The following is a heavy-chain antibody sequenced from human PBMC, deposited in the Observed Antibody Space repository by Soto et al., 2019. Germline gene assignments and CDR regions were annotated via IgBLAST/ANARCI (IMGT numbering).Heavy chain of an antibody. D-gene: IGHD3-9*01. CDR1: GYTFTNYP. Sequence: GASVKVSCKASGYTFTNYPIHWVRQAPGQRLEWVGWINAGNGDTKYSQKFQGRVTITRDTSASTAYMELSSLRSEDTAIYYCAREVDSGYSGDYWGQGALVTVSS. CDR2: INAGNGDT. V-gene: IGHV1-3*01. J-gene: IGHJ4*02. CDR3: AREVDSGYSGDY.